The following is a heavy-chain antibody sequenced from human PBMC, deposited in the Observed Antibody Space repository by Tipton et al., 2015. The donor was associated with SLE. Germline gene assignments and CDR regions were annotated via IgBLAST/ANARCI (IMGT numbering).Heavy chain of an antibody. CDR1: GHSVTIYS. V-gene: IGHV4-4*08. CDR3: ASGGGNYYFDF. D-gene: IGHD3-16*01. J-gene: IGHJ4*02. Sequence: TLSLTCSVSGHSVTIYSWSWIRQTPLKGLEWIGYVSNTGGTNYHPSLKSRVTMSVDTSKNQFSLNLRSVTASDAAVYYCASGGGNYYFDFWGQGTRVTVSS. CDR2: VSNTGGT.